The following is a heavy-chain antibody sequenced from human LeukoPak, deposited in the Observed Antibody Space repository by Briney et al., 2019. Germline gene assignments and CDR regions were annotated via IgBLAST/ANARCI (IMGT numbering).Heavy chain of an antibody. J-gene: IGHJ6*02. CDR3: ARGPGITIFGVVISVGYYYYGMDV. CDR1: GYTFTSYA. V-gene: IGHV7-4-1*02. CDR2: INTNTGNP. D-gene: IGHD3-3*01. Sequence: ASVKVSCKASGYTFTSYAMNWVRQAPGQGLEWMGWINTNTGNPTYAQGFTGRFVFSLDTSVSTAYLQISSLKAEDTAVYYCARGPGITIFGVVISVGYYYYGMDVWGQGTTVTVSS.